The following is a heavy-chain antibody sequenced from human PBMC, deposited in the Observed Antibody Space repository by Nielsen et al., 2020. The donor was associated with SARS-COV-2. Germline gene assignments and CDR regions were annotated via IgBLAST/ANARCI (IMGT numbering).Heavy chain of an antibody. J-gene: IGHJ6*02. CDR3: ASRVATTPNYGMDV. CDR1: GFTFSSYG. D-gene: IGHD5-12*01. V-gene: IGHV3-33*01. CDR2: IWYDGSNK. Sequence: GESLKISCAASGFTFSSYGMHWVRQAPGKGLEWVAVIWYDGSNKYYADSVKGRFTISRDNSKNTLYLQMNSLRAEDTAVYYCASRVATTPNYGMDVWGQGTTVTVSS.